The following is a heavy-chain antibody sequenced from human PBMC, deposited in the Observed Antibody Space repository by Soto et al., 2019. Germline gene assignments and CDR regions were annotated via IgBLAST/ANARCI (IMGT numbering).Heavy chain of an antibody. J-gene: IGHJ6*02. CDR3: AKEIWSYGTYTMDV. CDR2: ISFDGSDI. Sequence: QVQLVESGGGVVQPGRSLRLSCAASGFTFSHYGIHWVRQAPGWGLEWVAVISFDGSDIHYADSVKGRFSISRDNSKNTLYLQMNNLRTEDTAVYYWAKEIWSYGTYTMDVWGLGTTVAVSS. V-gene: IGHV3-30*18. CDR1: GFTFSHYG. D-gene: IGHD2-8*01.